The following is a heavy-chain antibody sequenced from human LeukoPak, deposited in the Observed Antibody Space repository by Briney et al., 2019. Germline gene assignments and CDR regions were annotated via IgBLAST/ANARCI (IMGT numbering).Heavy chain of an antibody. CDR3: VTEYCSGGSCYSAHDY. CDR1: GGSISSSSYY. Sequence: PSETLSLTCTVSGGSISSSSYYWGWIRQPPGKGLEWIGSIYYSGSTYYNPSLKSRVTISVDTSKNQLSLKLSSVTAADTAVYYCVTEYCSGGSCYSAHDYWGQGTLVTVSS. D-gene: IGHD2-15*01. V-gene: IGHV4-39*01. CDR2: IYYSGST. J-gene: IGHJ4*02.